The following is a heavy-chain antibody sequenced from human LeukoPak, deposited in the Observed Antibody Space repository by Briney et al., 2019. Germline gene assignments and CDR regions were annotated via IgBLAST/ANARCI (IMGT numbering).Heavy chain of an antibody. CDR2: ISTNTTTI. CDR3: ARRRTATNYYDY. CDR1: GFTFKFYS. D-gene: IGHD2-21*02. Sequence: GGSLRLSCAASGFTFKFYSMNWVRQAPGKGLEWVSYISTNTTTIYYADSVKGRFTISRDNAKNSLYLQMDSLRAEDTAIYYCARRRTATNYYDYWGQGTLVTVSS. V-gene: IGHV3-48*01. J-gene: IGHJ4*02.